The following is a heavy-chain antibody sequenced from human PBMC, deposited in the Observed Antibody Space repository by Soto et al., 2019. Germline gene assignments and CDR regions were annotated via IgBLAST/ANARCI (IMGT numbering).Heavy chain of an antibody. V-gene: IGHV1-69*12. CDR3: ARGNHRWLQLWYFYL. CDR2: IIPIFGTV. D-gene: IGHD5-12*01. CDR1: GGTFSSYP. J-gene: IGHJ2*01. Sequence: QVQLVQSGAEVKKPGSSVKVSCKASGGTFSSYPISWVRQAPGQGLEWMGGIIPIFGTVNYAQKLQGRVTITADESTSTAYMELSSLRSEDTAVYYCARGNHRWLQLWYFYLWGRGTLVTVSS.